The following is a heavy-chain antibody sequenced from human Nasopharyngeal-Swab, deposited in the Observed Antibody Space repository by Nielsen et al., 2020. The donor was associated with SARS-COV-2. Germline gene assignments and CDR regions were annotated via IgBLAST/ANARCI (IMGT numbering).Heavy chain of an antibody. D-gene: IGHD3-3*01. CDR2: IYSGGDT. J-gene: IGHJ3*01. V-gene: IGHV3-66*01. Sequence: GKSLKISCAASGITISSIYMSWVRQAPGKGLDWVSVIYSGGDTYYADYVKGRFTISRDISKNTLYLQMNSLRAEDTALYYCSMNDFWSGYQDSFDVWGQGTMVTVSS. CDR1: GITISSIY. CDR3: SMNDFWSGYQDSFDV.